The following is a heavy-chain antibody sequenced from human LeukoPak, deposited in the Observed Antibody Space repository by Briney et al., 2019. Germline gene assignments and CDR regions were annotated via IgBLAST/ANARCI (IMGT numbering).Heavy chain of an antibody. CDR1: GGSISRSNW. CDR3: ANAADGYNYFPVDY. J-gene: IGHJ4*02. V-gene: IGHV4-4*02. Sequence: KSSETLSLTCAVSGGSISRSNWWSWVRQPPGQGLEWIGDILHSGDTNYNASLRSRLTISLDKSRNQFSLQLSSVTAEDTAVYYCANAADGYNYFPVDYWGQGTLVTVSS. CDR2: ILHSGDT. D-gene: IGHD5-24*01.